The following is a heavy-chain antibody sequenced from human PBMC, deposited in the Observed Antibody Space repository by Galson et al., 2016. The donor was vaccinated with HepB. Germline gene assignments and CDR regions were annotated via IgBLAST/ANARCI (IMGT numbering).Heavy chain of an antibody. Sequence: SLRLSCAASGFTFSTYGMHWFCQAPGKGLEWVAVIWYDGSNKYYADSVKGRFTISRDNSKNTLYLQMNSLRAEDTAVYYCAKDLGGYDWEYYYGMDVWGQGTTVTVSS. J-gene: IGHJ6*02. CDR1: GFTFSTYG. CDR3: AKDLGGYDWEYYYGMDV. D-gene: IGHD5-12*01. CDR2: IWYDGSNK. V-gene: IGHV3-33*06.